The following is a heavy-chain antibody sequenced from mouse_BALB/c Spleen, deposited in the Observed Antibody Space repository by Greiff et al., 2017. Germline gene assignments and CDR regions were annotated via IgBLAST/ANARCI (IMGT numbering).Heavy chain of an antibody. CDR2: ISSGGSYT. CDR3: ARRYEGAMDY. V-gene: IGHV5-9-3*01. Sequence: EVKLVESGGGLVKPGGSLKLSCAASGFTFSSYAMSWVRQTPEKRLEWVATISSGGSYTYYPDSVKGRFTISRDNAKNTLYLQMSSLRSEDTAMYYCARRYEGAMDYWGQGTSVTVSS. J-gene: IGHJ4*01. D-gene: IGHD2-10*02. CDR1: GFTFSSYA.